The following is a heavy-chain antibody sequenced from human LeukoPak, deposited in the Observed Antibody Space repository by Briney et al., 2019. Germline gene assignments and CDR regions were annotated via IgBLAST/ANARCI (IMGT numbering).Heavy chain of an antibody. D-gene: IGHD3-3*01. Sequence: RSLRLSCAASGFTFSSYGMHWVRQAPGKGLEWVAVIWYDGSNKYYADSVKGRFTISRDNSKNTLYLQMNSLRAEDTAVYYCARDSYDFWSGYYTLYGMDVWGQGTTVTVSS. J-gene: IGHJ6*02. V-gene: IGHV3-33*01. CDR2: IWYDGSNK. CDR1: GFTFSSYG. CDR3: ARDSYDFWSGYYTLYGMDV.